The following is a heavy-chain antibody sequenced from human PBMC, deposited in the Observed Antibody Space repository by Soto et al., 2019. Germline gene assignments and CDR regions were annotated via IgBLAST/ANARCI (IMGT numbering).Heavy chain of an antibody. J-gene: IGHJ4*02. Sequence: QVQLQQWGAGLLKPSETLSLTCAVYGGSFSGYYWSWIRQPPGKGLEWIGEINHSGSTNYNPSLNSRVTTSVDTSKIQFSLKLSSVTAADTAVYYCAIWLEPLDYWGQGTLVTVSS. CDR3: AIWLEPLDY. CDR2: INHSGST. V-gene: IGHV4-34*01. CDR1: GGSFSGYY. D-gene: IGHD1-1*01.